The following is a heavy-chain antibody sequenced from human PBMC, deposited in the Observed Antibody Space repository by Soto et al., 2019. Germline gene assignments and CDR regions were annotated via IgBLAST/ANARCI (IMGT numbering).Heavy chain of an antibody. V-gene: IGHV1-46*01. CDR3: ERVAHQSLDY. CDR2: VNPSDGGT. Sequence: GPSVKVSCKTSGYTFTNYHIHWVRQAPGQGLEWLGIVNPSDGGTGYAQKFQGRVTMTRDTSTSTVDMDMSSLRSEDTAVYYWERVAHQSLDYWGLGTLVTVSS. J-gene: IGHJ4*02. D-gene: IGHD5-12*01. CDR1: GYTFTNYH.